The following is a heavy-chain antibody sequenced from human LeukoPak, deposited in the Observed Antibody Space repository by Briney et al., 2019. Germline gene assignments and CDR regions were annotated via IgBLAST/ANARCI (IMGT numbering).Heavy chain of an antibody. J-gene: IGHJ4*02. Sequence: PGGSLRLSCAASGFTFSSYGMHWVRQAPGKGLEWVALIWYDGSNKYYADSVKGRFTISRDNSKNTLYLQMNSLRAEGTAVYYCARDILSMSHWGQGTLVTVSS. CDR2: IWYDGSNK. D-gene: IGHD6-6*01. V-gene: IGHV3-33*01. CDR1: GFTFSSYG. CDR3: ARDILSMSH.